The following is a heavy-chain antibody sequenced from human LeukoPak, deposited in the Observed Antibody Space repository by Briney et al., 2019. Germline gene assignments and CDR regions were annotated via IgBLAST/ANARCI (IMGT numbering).Heavy chain of an antibody. CDR2: IYSGGST. CDR3: AKEFYGV. D-gene: IGHD4-17*01. CDR1: GFIVRNYY. V-gene: IGHV3-53*01. J-gene: IGHJ4*02. Sequence: PGGTLRLSCAASGFIVRNYYLSWVRQAPGKGLEWVSVIYSGGSTYYADSVKGRFTISRDNAKNSLYLQMNSLRAEDTAVYYCAKEFYGVWGQGTLVTVSS.